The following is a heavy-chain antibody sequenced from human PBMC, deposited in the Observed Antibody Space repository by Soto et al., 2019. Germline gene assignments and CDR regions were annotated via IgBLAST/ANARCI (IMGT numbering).Heavy chain of an antibody. J-gene: IGHJ6*02. D-gene: IGHD2-21*02. CDR2: IMPIFGTA. V-gene: IGHV1-69*06. CDR3: ASQHIVVVTATPYYYYYGMDV. Sequence: QVQLVQSGAEVKKPGSSVKVSCKASGGTFSSYAISWVRQAPGQGLEWMGGIMPIFGTANYAQKFQGRVTITADKSTSTAYMELSSLRSEDTAVYYCASQHIVVVTATPYYYYYGMDVWGQGTTVTVSS. CDR1: GGTFSSYA.